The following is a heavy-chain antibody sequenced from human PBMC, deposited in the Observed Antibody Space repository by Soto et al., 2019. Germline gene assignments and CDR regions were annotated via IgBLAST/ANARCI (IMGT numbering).Heavy chain of an antibody. Sequence: SETLSLTCAVYGGSFSGYYWSWIRQPPGKGLEWIGEINHSGSTNYNPALKRRVTISVDTSKNQFSLRLSSVTAADTAVYYCARGRHSGSYYYFDYWGQGTLVTVSS. CDR1: GGSFSGYY. CDR3: ARGRHSGSYYYFDY. V-gene: IGHV4-34*01. CDR2: INHSGST. J-gene: IGHJ4*02. D-gene: IGHD1-26*01.